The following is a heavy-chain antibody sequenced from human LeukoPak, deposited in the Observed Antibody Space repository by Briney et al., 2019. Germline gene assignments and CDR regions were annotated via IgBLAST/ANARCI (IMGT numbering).Heavy chain of an antibody. V-gene: IGHV4-34*01. CDR1: GGSFSGYY. CDR2: INHSGST. CDR3: ARSYDFWRKYNNWFDP. D-gene: IGHD3-3*01. J-gene: IGHJ5*02. Sequence: PSETLSLTCAVYGGSFSGYYWSWIRQPPGKGLEWIGEINHSGSTNYNQSLKSRVTISVDTSKNQFSLKLSSVTAADTAVYYCARSYDFWRKYNNWFDPWGQGTLVTVSS.